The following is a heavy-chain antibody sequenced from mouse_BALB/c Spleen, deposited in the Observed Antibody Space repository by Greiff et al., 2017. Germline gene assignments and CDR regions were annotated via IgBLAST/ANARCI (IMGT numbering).Heavy chain of an antibody. CDR2: IDPETGGT. D-gene: IGHD2-14*01. CDR3: TREGDRYGPWFAY. V-gene: IGHV1-15*01. CDR1: GYTFTDYE. Sequence: QVHVKQSGAELVRPGASVTLSCKASGYTFTDYEMHWVKQTPVHGLEWIGAIDPETGGTAYNQKFKGKATLTADKSSSTAYMELRSLTSEDSAVYYCTREGDRYGPWFAYWGQGTLVTVSA. J-gene: IGHJ3*01.